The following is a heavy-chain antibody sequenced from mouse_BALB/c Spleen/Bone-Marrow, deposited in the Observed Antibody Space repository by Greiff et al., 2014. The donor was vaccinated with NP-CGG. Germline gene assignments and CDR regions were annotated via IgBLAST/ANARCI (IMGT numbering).Heavy chain of an antibody. V-gene: IGHV14-3*02. D-gene: IGHD1-1*01. CDR1: GFNFKDTY. CDR3: APNCSGSCQFAH. J-gene: IGHJ3*01. CDR2: IDPAIGNT. Sequence: VQLQQPGAELVKPGASVKLSCTASGFNFKDTYMHWVKQRPEQGLEWIGRIDPAIGNTKYDPKFQGKATITADTSSNTAYLQLSSLTSYDTAVYYYAPNCSGSCQFAHWGQGTLVTVS.